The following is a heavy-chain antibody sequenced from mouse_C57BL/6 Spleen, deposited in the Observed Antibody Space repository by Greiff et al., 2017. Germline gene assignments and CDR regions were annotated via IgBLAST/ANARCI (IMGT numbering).Heavy chain of an antibody. CDR3: ARPPFITTVVAPLDY. V-gene: IGHV1-64*01. CDR1: GYTFTSYW. J-gene: IGHJ4*01. D-gene: IGHD1-1*01. CDR2: IHPNSGST. Sequence: VQLQQPGAELVKPGASVKLSCKASGYTFTSYWMHWVKQRPGQGLEWIGMIHPNSGSTNYNEKFKSKATLTVDKSSSTAYMQLSSLTSEDSAVYYCARPPFITTVVAPLDYWGQGTSVTVSS.